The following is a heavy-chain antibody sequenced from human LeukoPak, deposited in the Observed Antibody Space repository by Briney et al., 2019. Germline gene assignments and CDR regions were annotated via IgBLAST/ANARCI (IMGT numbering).Heavy chain of an antibody. CDR1: GFTFSSYA. CDR3: ASLGYSTNWHLFDY. Sequence: QPGGSLRLSCAASGFTFSSYAMSWVRQAPGKGLEWVSAISGSGGSTYYADSVKGRFTISRDNAKNSLYLQMNSLRAEDTAVYYCASLGYSTNWHLFDYWGQGTLVTVSS. D-gene: IGHD2/OR15-2a*01. CDR2: ISGSGGST. J-gene: IGHJ4*02. V-gene: IGHV3-23*01.